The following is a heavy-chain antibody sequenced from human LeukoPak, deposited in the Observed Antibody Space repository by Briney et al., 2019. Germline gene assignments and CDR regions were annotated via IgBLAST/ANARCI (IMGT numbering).Heavy chain of an antibody. D-gene: IGHD3-9*01. CDR3: ARDAAPGSVLRYFDWSPRPYGMDV. CDR1: GFTFSSYS. Sequence: GGSLRLSCAASGFTFSSYSMNWVRQAPGKGLEWVSSISSSSSYICYADSVKGRFTISRDNAKNSLYLQMNSLRAEDTAVYYCARDAAPGSVLRYFDWSPRPYGMDVWGQGTTVTVSS. J-gene: IGHJ6*02. CDR2: ISSSSSYI. V-gene: IGHV3-21*01.